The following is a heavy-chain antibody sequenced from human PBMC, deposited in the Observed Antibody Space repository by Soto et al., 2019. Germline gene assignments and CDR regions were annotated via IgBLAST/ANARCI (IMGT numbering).Heavy chain of an antibody. CDR1: GFTFTNAW. J-gene: IGHJ4*01. CDR3: TTDSYITNVIVRFDY. V-gene: IGHV3-15*07. D-gene: IGHD3-22*01. Sequence: EVQLVESGGGLVKPGGSLRLSCAASGFTFTNAWINWVRQAPGKGLEWVGRIKSKIDGGTTDFDAPVKGRFAISRDDSKNMVYLQINSPKTEDTAIYYCTTDSYITNVIVRFDYWGHGTLVTVSS. CDR2: IKSKIDGGTT.